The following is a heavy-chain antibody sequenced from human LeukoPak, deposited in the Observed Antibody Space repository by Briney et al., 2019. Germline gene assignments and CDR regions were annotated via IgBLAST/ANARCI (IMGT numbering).Heavy chain of an antibody. CDR2: IKEDGGEK. CDR3: ARSDGYGLVGI. D-gene: IGHD3-10*01. Sequence: PGGSLRLSCAASGFTFSSYWMSWVRQAPGKGLEWVANIKEDGGEKYSVDSVKGRFTISRDNAMNSLYLEMNSLRAEDTAVYYCARSDGYGLVGIWGQGTMVTVSS. CDR1: GFTFSSYW. J-gene: IGHJ3*02. V-gene: IGHV3-7*03.